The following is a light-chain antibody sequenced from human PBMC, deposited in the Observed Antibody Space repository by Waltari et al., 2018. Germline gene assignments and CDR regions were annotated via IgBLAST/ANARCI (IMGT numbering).Light chain of an antibody. J-gene: IGKJ3*01. CDR3: QQFFLTPFT. CDR2: WAS. CDR1: QSVFYTSNNNNY. V-gene: IGKV4-1*01. Sequence: DIVMTHSPDSLAVSLGERATINCKSSQSVFYTSNNNNYLAWYQQKPGQPPKLLIYWASTRESGVPDRFSGSGSGTDFTLTISNLQPEDVAVYYCQQFFLTPFTFGPGTKVNIK.